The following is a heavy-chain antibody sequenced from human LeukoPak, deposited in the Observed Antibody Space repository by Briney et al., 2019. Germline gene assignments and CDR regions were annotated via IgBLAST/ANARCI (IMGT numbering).Heavy chain of an antibody. CDR3: AKIGAAARRTPNPRWFDP. J-gene: IGHJ5*02. Sequence: ASVKVSCKASGYTFTSYDINWVRQATGQGLEWMGWMNPNSGNTGYAQKFQGRVSMTWNTSISTAYMELSSLKSEDTAVYYCAKIGAAARRTPNPRWFDPWGQGTLVTVSS. V-gene: IGHV1-8*01. D-gene: IGHD6-6*01. CDR2: MNPNSGNT. CDR1: GYTFTSYD.